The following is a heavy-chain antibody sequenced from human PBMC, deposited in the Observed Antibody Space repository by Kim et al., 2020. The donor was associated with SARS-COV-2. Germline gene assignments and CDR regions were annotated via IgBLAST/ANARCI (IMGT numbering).Heavy chain of an antibody. CDR1: GFTFDDYG. Sequence: SLRLSCAASGFTFDDYGMHWVRQAPGKGLEWVSGISWNSDSTGYADSVKGRFTISRDNAKNSLYLQMNSLRVEDTALYYCAKGDSSSFYYNAFDMWGQ. V-gene: IGHV3-9*01. CDR2: ISWNSDST. D-gene: IGHD3-22*01. J-gene: IGHJ3*02. CDR3: AKGDSSSFYYNAFDM.